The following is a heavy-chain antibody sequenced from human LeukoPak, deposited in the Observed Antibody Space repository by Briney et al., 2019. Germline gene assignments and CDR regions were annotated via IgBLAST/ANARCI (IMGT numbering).Heavy chain of an antibody. CDR3: ASLPIDSSTGTFGWFDP. D-gene: IGHD1-14*01. CDR2: ISYSGST. Sequence: SETLSLTCTVSGGSISSDHWTWIRQPPGKELEWIARISYSGSTNYNPSLKSRVTISLDSSKNQFSLRLSSVTPADTAAYYCASLPIDSSTGTFGWFDPWGQGTLVTVSS. J-gene: IGHJ5*02. V-gene: IGHV4-59*01. CDR1: GGSISSDH.